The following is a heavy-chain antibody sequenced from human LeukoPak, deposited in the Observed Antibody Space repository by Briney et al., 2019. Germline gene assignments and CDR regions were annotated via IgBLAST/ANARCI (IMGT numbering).Heavy chain of an antibody. CDR1: GGSISSYY. CDR3: ARLYCSGTSCYWAY. CDR2: IYYSGST. D-gene: IGHD2-2*01. V-gene: IGHV4-59*12. Sequence: SETLSLTCTVSGGSISSYYWSWIRQPPGKGLEWIGYIYYSGSTNYNPSLKSRVTISVDTSKNQFSLKLGSVTAADTAAYYCARLYCSGTSCYWAYWGQGTLVTVSS. J-gene: IGHJ4*02.